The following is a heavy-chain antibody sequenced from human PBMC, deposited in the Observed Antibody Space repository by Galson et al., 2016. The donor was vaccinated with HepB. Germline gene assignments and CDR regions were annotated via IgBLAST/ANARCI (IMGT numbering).Heavy chain of an antibody. CDR1: GFTFSYSS. J-gene: IGHJ2*01. V-gene: IGHV3-21*01. CDR2: ISSSDSSI. Sequence: SLRLSCAASGFTFSYSSMNWVRQAPGKGLEWVSSISSSDSSIYYADSVRGRFTISRDNAKNSLYLQMNRLRAEDTAVYYCARTSAANWYFDLWGRGTLVTVSS. CDR3: ARTSAANWYFDL. D-gene: IGHD6-13*01.